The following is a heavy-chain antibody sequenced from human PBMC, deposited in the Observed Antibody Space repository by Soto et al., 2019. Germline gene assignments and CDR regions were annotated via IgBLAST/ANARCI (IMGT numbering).Heavy chain of an antibody. CDR1: GYTFTDFG. V-gene: IGHV1-18*01. CDR2: ISAYNGNT. J-gene: IGHJ4*02. Sequence: QGQLVQSGAEVKKPGASVKVSCKASGYTFTDFGISWVRQAPGQGLEWMGWISAYNGNTDYAQKVQGRVTMTTDTSTSTADMEVRSLTSDDTAVYYCARDSGNLGNWAYFFDYWGQGTLVTVSS. D-gene: IGHD7-27*01. CDR3: ARDSGNLGNWAYFFDY.